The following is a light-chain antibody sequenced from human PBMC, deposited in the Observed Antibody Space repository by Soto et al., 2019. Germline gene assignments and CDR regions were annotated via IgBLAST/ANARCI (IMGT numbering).Light chain of an antibody. V-gene: IGLV2-14*01. CDR1: SSDVGAYNH. CDR2: EVS. J-gene: IGLJ3*02. CDR3: SSYTSTSTIWV. Sequence: QSALTQPASVSGSPGQSITISCTGSSSDVGAYNHVSWYQQHPGKAPKLMIYEVSNRPSGVSNRFSGSKSCNTASLTVSGLQAEDEAVYYGSSYTSTSTIWVFGGGTKLTVL.